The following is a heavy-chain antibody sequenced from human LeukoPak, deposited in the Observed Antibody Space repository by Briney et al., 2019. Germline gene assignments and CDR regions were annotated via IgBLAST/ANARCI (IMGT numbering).Heavy chain of an antibody. J-gene: IGHJ5*02. V-gene: IGHV3-7*01. CDR2: IKQDGSEK. CDR1: RFTFSSYW. CDR3: ARDRVSSVTRFDP. Sequence: GGSLRLSCAASRFTFSSYWMSWVRQAAGKGREGGANIKQDGSEKYYVDSVKGRFTIYRDNAKNSLYLQMNSLRDEDTAVYYCARDRVSSVTRFDPWGQGTLVTVSS. D-gene: IGHD4-11*01.